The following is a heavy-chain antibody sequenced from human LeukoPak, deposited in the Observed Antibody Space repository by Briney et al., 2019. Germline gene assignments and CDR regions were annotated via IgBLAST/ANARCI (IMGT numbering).Heavy chain of an antibody. CDR3: AKAIAVAGTSLDY. CDR1: GFTFSSYA. Sequence: GGSLRLSCAATGFTFSSYAMSWVRQAPGKGLEWVSAISGSGGSTYYADSVKGRFTISRDNSKNTLYLQMNSLRAEDTAVYYCAKAIAVAGTSLDYWGQGTLVTVSS. J-gene: IGHJ4*02. CDR2: ISGSGGST. D-gene: IGHD6-19*01. V-gene: IGHV3-23*01.